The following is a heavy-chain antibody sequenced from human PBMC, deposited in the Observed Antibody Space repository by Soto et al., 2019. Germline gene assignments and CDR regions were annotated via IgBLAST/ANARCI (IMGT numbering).Heavy chain of an antibody. J-gene: IGHJ6*03. V-gene: IGHV4-34*01. CDR3: ARGKAARPRYYYYMDV. D-gene: IGHD6-6*01. Sequence: QSQTLSLTCAVYGGSFSGYYWSWIRQPPGKGLEWIGEINHSGSTNYNPSLKSRVTISVDTSKNQFSLKLSSVTAADTAVYYCARGKAARPRYYYYMDVWGKGTTVTVSS. CDR2: INHSGST. CDR1: GGSFSGYY.